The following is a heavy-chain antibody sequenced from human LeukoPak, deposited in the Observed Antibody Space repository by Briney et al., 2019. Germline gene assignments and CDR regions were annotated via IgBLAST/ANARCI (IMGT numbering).Heavy chain of an antibody. V-gene: IGHV3-23*01. D-gene: IGHD3-3*02. Sequence: GGSRRLSCAASGFTFSNYAMSWVRQAPGKGLEWVSTFSGGGGSTYYADSVKGRFTVSRDNSKSALYLQMSSLRAEDTALYYCAKGGTFLEWLLYFDYWGQGTLVTVSS. J-gene: IGHJ4*02. CDR3: AKGGTFLEWLLYFDY. CDR1: GFTFSNYA. CDR2: FSGGGGST.